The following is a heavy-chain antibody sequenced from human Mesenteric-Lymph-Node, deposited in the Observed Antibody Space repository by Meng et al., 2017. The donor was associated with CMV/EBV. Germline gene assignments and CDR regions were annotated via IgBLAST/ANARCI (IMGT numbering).Heavy chain of an antibody. J-gene: IGHJ5*02. CDR3: ARDKDDCSSTSCHVWFDP. V-gene: IGHV3-30*04. Sequence: GGSLRLSCAASGFTFSSYAMHWVRQAPGKGLEWVAVISYDGSNKYYADSVKGRFTISRDNSKNTLYLQMNSLRAEDTALYYCARDKDDCSSTSCHVWFDPWGQGTLVTVSS. CDR2: ISYDGSNK. D-gene: IGHD2-2*01. CDR1: GFTFSSYA.